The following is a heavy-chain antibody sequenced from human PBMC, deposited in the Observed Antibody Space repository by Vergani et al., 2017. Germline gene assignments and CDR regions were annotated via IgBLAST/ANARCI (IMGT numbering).Heavy chain of an antibody. J-gene: IGHJ3*02. CDR2: IRSKAYGGTT. CDR1: GFTFGDYA. V-gene: IGHV3-49*03. CDR3: TRGVRSSGWYWVSGAFDI. D-gene: IGHD6-19*01. Sequence: EVQLVESGGGLVQPGRSLRLSCTASGFTFGDYAMSWFRQAPGKGLEWVGFIRSKAYGGTTEYAASVKGRFTIARDDSKSIAYLQMNSLKTEDTAVYYCTRGVRSSGWYWVSGAFDIWGQGTMVTVSS.